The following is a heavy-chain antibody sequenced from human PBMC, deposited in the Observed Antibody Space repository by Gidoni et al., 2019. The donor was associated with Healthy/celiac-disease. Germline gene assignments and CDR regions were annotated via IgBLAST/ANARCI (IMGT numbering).Heavy chain of an antibody. CDR2: IYPGDSDT. D-gene: IGHD6-19*01. J-gene: IGHJ5*02. V-gene: IGHV5-51*01. CDR3: ARSVLEGGSGWPNWFDP. Sequence: ELLLVQSGAEVKKPGESLKISCTCSRYSFTIYWIGWVRQMPGKGLEWMGIIYPGDSDTRYSPSFQGQVTISADKYISTADLQWSSLKASDTAMYYCARSVLEGGSGWPNWFDPWGQGTLVTVSS. CDR1: RYSFTIYW.